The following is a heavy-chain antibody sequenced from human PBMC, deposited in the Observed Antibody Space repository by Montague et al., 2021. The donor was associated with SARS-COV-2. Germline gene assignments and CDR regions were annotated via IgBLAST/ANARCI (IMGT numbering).Heavy chain of an antibody. CDR2: ITWNSGSR. V-gene: IGHV3-9*01. D-gene: IGHD7-27*01. Sequence: SLRLSCAASGFTFDDYAMHWVRQAPGKGLELVSGITWNSGSRGYADSVKGRFTISRDNAKNSPYLQMNSLRAEDTAFYYCAKVRSGRYWGCFDYGGQGTLVNVSS. CDR3: AKVRSGRYWGCFDY. J-gene: IGHJ4*02. CDR1: GFTFDDYA.